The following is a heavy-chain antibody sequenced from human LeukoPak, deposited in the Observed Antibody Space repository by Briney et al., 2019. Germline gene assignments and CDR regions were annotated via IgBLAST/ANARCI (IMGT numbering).Heavy chain of an antibody. J-gene: IGHJ6*03. CDR3: VKIEGSGWTGYMDV. Sequence: GGSLRLSCAASGFTFSSCGMHWVRQAPGKGLEWVALISYDGSSKYYADSVEGRFTISRDIYKNILFLQGTSLRVDDTAVYYCVKIEGSGWTGYMDVWGKGTAVTVSS. D-gene: IGHD6-19*01. CDR2: ISYDGSSK. CDR1: GFTFSSCG. V-gene: IGHV3-30*18.